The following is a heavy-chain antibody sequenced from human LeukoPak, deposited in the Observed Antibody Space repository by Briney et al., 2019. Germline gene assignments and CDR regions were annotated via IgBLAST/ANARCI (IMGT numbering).Heavy chain of an antibody. V-gene: IGHV3-23*01. J-gene: IGHJ5*02. Sequence: GGSLTLSCAASGFTFSSYDMSWVRQAPGKGLEWVSGISGSDSSTYYADSVKGRFTISRDNSKSTLYLQMNSLRAEDTAVYYCAKDRHAPGRYCSSTICFPFDPWGQGTLVTVSS. CDR1: GFTFSSYD. CDR3: AKDRHAPGRYCSSTICFPFDP. CDR2: ISGSDSST. D-gene: IGHD2-2*01.